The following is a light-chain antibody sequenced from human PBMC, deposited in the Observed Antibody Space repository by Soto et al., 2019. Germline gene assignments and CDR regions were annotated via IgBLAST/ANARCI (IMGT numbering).Light chain of an antibody. CDR2: GAS. CDR1: QSVSSSY. Sequence: DIGLTKSPCSLSLSPGERAAVSCRASQSVSSSYLAWYQQKPGQPPRLLIYGASTRATGFPDRFSGSGSGTDFTLTISRLEAEDFAVYYCQQYGRSPWTFGQGTKV. V-gene: IGKV3-20*01. J-gene: IGKJ1*01. CDR3: QQYGRSPWT.